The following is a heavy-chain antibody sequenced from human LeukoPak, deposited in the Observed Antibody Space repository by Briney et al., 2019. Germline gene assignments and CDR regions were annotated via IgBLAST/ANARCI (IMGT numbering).Heavy chain of an antibody. CDR3: ARDHGLYSSSWYLPFGWFDP. CDR2: ISSYNGNT. V-gene: IGHV1-18*01. J-gene: IGHJ5*02. D-gene: IGHD6-13*01. CDR1: GYTFTSYA. Sequence: ASVKVSCKASGYTFTSYAISWVRQAPGQGLEWMGWISSYNGNTHYAQKLQGRVTMTTDTSTSTAYMELSRLRSDDTAVYYCARDHGLYSSSWYLPFGWFDPWGQGTLVTVSS.